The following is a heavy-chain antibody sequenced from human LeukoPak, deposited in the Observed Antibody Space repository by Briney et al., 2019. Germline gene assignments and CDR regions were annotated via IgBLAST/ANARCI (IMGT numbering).Heavy chain of an antibody. CDR3: ARHMVAVGFDY. Sequence: PGGSLRLSCAASGFTFSSYSMNWVRQAPGKGLEWVSSITSSSSYIYYADSLKGRFTISRDNAKNSLYLQMNSLRAEDTAVYYCARHMVAVGFDYWGQGTLVTVSS. D-gene: IGHD3-10*01. V-gene: IGHV3-21*01. CDR2: ITSSSSYI. J-gene: IGHJ4*02. CDR1: GFTFSSYS.